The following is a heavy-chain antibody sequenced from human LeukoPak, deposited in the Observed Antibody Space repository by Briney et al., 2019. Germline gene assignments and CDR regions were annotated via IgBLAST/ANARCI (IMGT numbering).Heavy chain of an antibody. V-gene: IGHV1-46*01. Sequence: RGASVKVSCKASGYTFTSYYMHWVRQAPGQGLEWMGIINPSGGSTSYAQKFQGRVTMTRDTSTGTVYMELSSLRSEDTAVYYCARGRRGLPTAYYFDYWGQGTLVTVSS. CDR1: GYTFTSYY. CDR3: ARGRRGLPTAYYFDY. J-gene: IGHJ4*02. CDR2: INPSGGST. D-gene: IGHD1-26*01.